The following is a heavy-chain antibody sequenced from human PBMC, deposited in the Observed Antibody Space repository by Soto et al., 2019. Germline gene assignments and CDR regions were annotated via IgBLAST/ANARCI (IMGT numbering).Heavy chain of an antibody. V-gene: IGHV3-23*01. CDR3: ANSHYSSGWFQIPPFY. Sequence: EVQLLESGGDLVQPGGSLRLSCAASGLTFSSYAMSWVRQAPGKGLEWVSGISGRGYNTYYADSVKGRFTISRDNSKDTLYLQMNSLKVEDTAVYYCANSHYSSGWFQIPPFYWGQGTLVTGSS. D-gene: IGHD6-19*01. CDR2: ISGRGYNT. J-gene: IGHJ4*02. CDR1: GLTFSSYA.